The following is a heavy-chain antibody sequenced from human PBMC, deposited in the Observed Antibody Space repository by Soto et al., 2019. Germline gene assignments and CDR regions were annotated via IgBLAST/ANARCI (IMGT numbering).Heavy chain of an antibody. V-gene: IGHV4-59*01. CDR1: GGSINNYY. D-gene: IGHD2-15*01. CDR2: VYHTGST. CDR3: ARRPDTPNSLDP. Sequence: SETLSLTCTVSGGSINNYYWTWIRQPPGKGLEWIGYVYHTGSTNYNPSLKGRVTISTDTSKNQFSLTLSPVTAAYTAVYYCARRPDTPNSLDPWGQGTLVTVSS. J-gene: IGHJ5*02.